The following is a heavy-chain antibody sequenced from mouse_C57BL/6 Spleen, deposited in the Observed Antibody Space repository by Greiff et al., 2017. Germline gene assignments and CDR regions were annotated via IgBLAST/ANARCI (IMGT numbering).Heavy chain of an antibody. J-gene: IGHJ2*01. CDR2: IHPNSGST. D-gene: IGHD1-1*01. CDR1: GYTFTSYW. Sequence: QVQLQQPGAELVKPGASVKLSCKASGYTFTSYWMHWVKQRPGQGLEWIGMIHPNSGSTNYNEKFKSKATLTVDKSSSTAYMQLSSLTSEDSAVYYCPITTVVAFDYWGQGTTLTVSS. CDR3: PITTVVAFDY. V-gene: IGHV1-64*01.